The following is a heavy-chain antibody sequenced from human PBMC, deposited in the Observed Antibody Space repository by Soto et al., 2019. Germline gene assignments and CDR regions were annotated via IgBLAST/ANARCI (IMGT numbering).Heavy chain of an antibody. CDR3: ARVAPEWELLGGGGFDY. D-gene: IGHD1-26*01. V-gene: IGHV1-69*12. Sequence: QVQLVQSGAEVKKPGSSVKVSCKASGGTFSSYAISWVRQAPGQGLEWMGGIIPIFGTANYAQKFQGRVTITADESXGXXYMELSSLRSEDTAVYYCARVAPEWELLGGGGFDYWGQGTLVTVSS. CDR1: GGTFSSYA. J-gene: IGHJ4*02. CDR2: IIPIFGTA.